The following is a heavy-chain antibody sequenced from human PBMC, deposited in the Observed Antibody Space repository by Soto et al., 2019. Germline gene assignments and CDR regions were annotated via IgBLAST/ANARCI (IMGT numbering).Heavy chain of an antibody. Sequence: SETLSLTCTVSGGSISSYYWSWIRQPPGKGLEWIGYIYYSGSTNYNPSLKSRVTISVDTSKNQFSLKLSSVTAADTAVYYCARELWLREVPAFDIWGQGTMVTVSS. D-gene: IGHD5-12*01. CDR1: GGSISSYY. V-gene: IGHV4-59*01. CDR2: IYYSGST. J-gene: IGHJ3*02. CDR3: ARELWLREVPAFDI.